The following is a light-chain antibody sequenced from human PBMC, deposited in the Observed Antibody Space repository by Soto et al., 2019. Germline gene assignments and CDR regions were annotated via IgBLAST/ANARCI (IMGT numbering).Light chain of an antibody. CDR2: AAS. J-gene: IGKJ1*01. Sequence: EIMMTQSPATLSVSPGERATLSCRASQSVSSNVAWYQQKPDQVPRLLIYAASTRATGIAPRFSGSGSGTQFTLTIGSLQSEDFAVYYCHQYKGWPSGGTFGQGTKVEI. V-gene: IGKV3-15*01. CDR3: HQYKGWPSGGT. CDR1: QSVSSN.